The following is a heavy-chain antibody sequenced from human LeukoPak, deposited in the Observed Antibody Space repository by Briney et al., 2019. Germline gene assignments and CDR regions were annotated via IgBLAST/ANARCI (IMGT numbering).Heavy chain of an antibody. V-gene: IGHV4-30-4*08. CDR1: GGSISSGDYY. CDR3: ARDGKLVGAIRSDAFDI. CDR2: IYYSGSA. D-gene: IGHD1-26*01. Sequence: KASETLSLTCTVSGGSISSGDYYWSWIRQPPGKGLEWIGYIYYSGSAYYNPSLKSRVTISVDTSKNQFSLKLSSVTAADTAVYYCARDGKLVGAIRSDAFDIWGQGTMVTVSS. J-gene: IGHJ3*02.